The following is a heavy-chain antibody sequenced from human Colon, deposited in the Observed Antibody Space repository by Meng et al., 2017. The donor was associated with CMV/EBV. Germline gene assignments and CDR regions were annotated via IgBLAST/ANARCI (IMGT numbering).Heavy chain of an antibody. V-gene: IGHV3-21*01. CDR2: ISSSGAHT. CDR1: GFTFDSYS. Sequence: GGPLRLSCAASGFTFDSYSMNWVRQAPGKGLEWVSAISSSGAHTYYADSVKGRFTISRDNAKNSLYLQMNSLRVEDTAVYYCARAITQGDYWGQGALVTVSS. J-gene: IGHJ4*02. CDR3: ARAITQGDY.